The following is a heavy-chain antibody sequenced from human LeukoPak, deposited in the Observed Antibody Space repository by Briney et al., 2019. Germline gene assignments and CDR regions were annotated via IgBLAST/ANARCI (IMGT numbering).Heavy chain of an antibody. V-gene: IGHV3-53*01. Sequence: GGSLRLXCAASGFTASSNYMSWVRRAPGKGLESVSVIYSGGSTYYADSVKGRFTISRDNSKNTLYLQMNSLRAEDTAVYYCARVAFRSSSYISGIDYWGQGTLVTVSS. D-gene: IGHD6-6*01. J-gene: IGHJ4*02. CDR3: ARVAFRSSSYISGIDY. CDR1: GFTASSNY. CDR2: IYSGGST.